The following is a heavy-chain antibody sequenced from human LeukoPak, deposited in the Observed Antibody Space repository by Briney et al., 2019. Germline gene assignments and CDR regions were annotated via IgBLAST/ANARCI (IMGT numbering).Heavy chain of an antibody. CDR3: ASPYDILTGYYRA. CDR1: GYIFTSYW. CDR2: IYPGDSET. J-gene: IGHJ5*02. V-gene: IGHV5-51*01. Sequence: ESLKISCTGSGYIFTSYWIGWVRQMPGKGLEWMGIIYPGDSETRYSPSFQGQVTISADKSISTAYLQWSSLKASDTAMYYCASPYDILTGYYRAWGQGTLVTVSS. D-gene: IGHD3-9*01.